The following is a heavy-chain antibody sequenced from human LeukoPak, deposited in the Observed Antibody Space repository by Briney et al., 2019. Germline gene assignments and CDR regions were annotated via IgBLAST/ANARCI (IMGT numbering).Heavy chain of an antibody. V-gene: IGHV1-18*01. J-gene: IGHJ3*02. CDR1: GYTFTSYG. Sequence: ASVKVSCKASGYTFTSYGISWVRQAPGQGLEWMGWISAYNGNTNYAQKLQGRVTMTTDTSTSTAYMELRSLRSDDTAVYYCARDRVVITPSNAFDIWGQGTMVTVSS. D-gene: IGHD3-22*01. CDR2: ISAYNGNT. CDR3: ARDRVVITPSNAFDI.